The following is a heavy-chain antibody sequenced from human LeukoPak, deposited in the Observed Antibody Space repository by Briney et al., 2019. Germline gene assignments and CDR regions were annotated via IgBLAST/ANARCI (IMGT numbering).Heavy chain of an antibody. J-gene: IGHJ4*02. CDR1: GFTFSSDW. CDR3: AREYYDSSGYYSGGGFDY. CDR2: IYSNAT. V-gene: IGHV3-74*01. D-gene: IGHD3-22*01. Sequence: GGSLRLSCAASGFTFSSDWIHWVRQAPGKGLVWVSRIYSNATYYADSVKGRFTISRVNAKNTLYLQMNCLRAEGTAVYDSAREYYDSSGYYSGGGFDYWGQGTLVTVSS.